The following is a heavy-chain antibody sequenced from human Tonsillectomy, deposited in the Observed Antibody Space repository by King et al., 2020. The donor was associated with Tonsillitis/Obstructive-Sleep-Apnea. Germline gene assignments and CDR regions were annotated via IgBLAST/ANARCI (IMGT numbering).Heavy chain of an antibody. J-gene: IGHJ5*02. Sequence: VQLVESGSELKKPGASVKVSCKASGYTFTSFPMNWVRQAPGQGLEWMGWINTNTGNPSYAQGFTGRFVFSLDTSISTTYLQISSLQAEDTAGYYCARGAGDVWSAPINWFDPWGQGTLVTVSS. CDR2: INTNTGNP. D-gene: IGHD3-3*01. V-gene: IGHV7-4-1*02. CDR3: ARGAGDVWSAPINWFDP. CDR1: GYTFTSFP.